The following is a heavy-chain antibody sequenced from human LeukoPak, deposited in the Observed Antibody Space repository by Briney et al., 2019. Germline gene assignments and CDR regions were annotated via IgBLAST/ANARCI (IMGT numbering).Heavy chain of an antibody. CDR1: GGSISSYY. D-gene: IGHD5-18*01. Sequence: PSETLSLTCTVSGGSISSYYWSWIRQPPGKGLEWIGYIYYSGSTNYNPSLKSRVTISVDTSKNQFSLKLSSVTAADTAVYYCARASSYGNYYYYGMDVWGQGTTVTVSS. CDR3: ARASSYGNYYYYGMDV. J-gene: IGHJ6*02. CDR2: IYYSGST. V-gene: IGHV4-59*01.